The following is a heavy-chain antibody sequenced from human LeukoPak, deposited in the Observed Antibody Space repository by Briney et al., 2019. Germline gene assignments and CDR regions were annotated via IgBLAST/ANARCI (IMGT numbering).Heavy chain of an antibody. Sequence: PGGSLRLSCAASGFTVSSNYMSCVRQAPGKGLEWVSVIYSGGSTYYADSVKGRFTISRDNSKNTLYLQMNSLRAEDTAVYYCAKGRLLPYYFDYWGQGTLVTVSS. J-gene: IGHJ4*02. V-gene: IGHV3-53*01. CDR3: AKGRLLPYYFDY. D-gene: IGHD3-22*01. CDR1: GFTVSSNY. CDR2: IYSGGST.